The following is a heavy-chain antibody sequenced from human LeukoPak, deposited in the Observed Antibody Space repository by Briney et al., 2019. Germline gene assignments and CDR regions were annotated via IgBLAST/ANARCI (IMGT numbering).Heavy chain of an antibody. CDR2: ISYDGSNK. Sequence: GGSLRLSCAASGFTFSSYGMHWVRQAPGKGLEWVAVISYDGSNKYYADSVKGRFTISRDNSRNTLYLQMNSLRAEDTAVYYCARSAAAIDYWGQGTLVTVSS. V-gene: IGHV3-30*03. CDR3: ARSAAAIDY. CDR1: GFTFSSYG. D-gene: IGHD2-2*02. J-gene: IGHJ4*02.